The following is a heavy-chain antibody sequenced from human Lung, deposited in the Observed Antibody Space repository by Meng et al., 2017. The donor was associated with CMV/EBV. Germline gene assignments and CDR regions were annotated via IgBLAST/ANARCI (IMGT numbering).Heavy chain of an antibody. CDR3: ARIFPSDYYKYDMDV. Sequence: SETLSLTCTVSGASISINTYFWDWIRQPPGKGLEWIGSISYGGSTYYNSSLKSRVSISLDTSKSQLTLKLSSVTAADTAVHYCARIFPSDYYKYDMDVWGQGTTVTVSS. D-gene: IGHD3-3*01. V-gene: IGHV4-39*06. CDR1: GASISINTYF. CDR2: ISYGGST. J-gene: IGHJ6*02.